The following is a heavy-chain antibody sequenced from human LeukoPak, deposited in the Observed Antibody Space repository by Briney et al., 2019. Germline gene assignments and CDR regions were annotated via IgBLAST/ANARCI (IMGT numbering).Heavy chain of an antibody. V-gene: IGHV4-59*06. Sequence: SETLSLPCTVSGVSISSYSWSWIRQRPGEGLEWIGYIYYSGTTYYNPSLKSRVTISVDTSKNQYSLKMRSVTAADTAVYYCAKTGLATDGSQFDDWGQGMLVTVAS. CDR1: GVSISSYS. CDR3: AKTGLATDGSQFDD. J-gene: IGHJ4*02. D-gene: IGHD6-13*01. CDR2: IYYSGTT.